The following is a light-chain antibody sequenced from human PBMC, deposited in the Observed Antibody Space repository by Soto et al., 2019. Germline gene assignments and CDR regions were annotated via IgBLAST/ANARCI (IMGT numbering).Light chain of an antibody. CDR1: SSDVGGYNY. CDR3: SSYTSSSTQV. V-gene: IGLV2-14*01. J-gene: IGLJ1*01. CDR2: DVS. Sequence: QSVLTQPASVSGSPGQAITISYTGTSSDVGGYNYVSWYQQHPGKAPKLMIYDVSNRPSGVSNRFSGSKSGNTASLTISGLQAEDEADYYCSSYTSSSTQVFGTGT.